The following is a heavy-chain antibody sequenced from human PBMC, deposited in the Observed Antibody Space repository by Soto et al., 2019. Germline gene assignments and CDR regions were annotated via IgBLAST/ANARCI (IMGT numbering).Heavy chain of an antibody. D-gene: IGHD2-21*01. CDR3: AREVIVDPPTLRY. Sequence: ASVEVSCKXSGYTFTGYDMHWVRQAPGQGLEWMGWINPNSGGTNYAQKFQGRVTMTRDTSISTAYMELSRLRSDDTAVYYCAREVIVDPPTLRYWGQGTLVTVSS. CDR1: GYTFTGYD. CDR2: INPNSGGT. V-gene: IGHV1-2*02. J-gene: IGHJ4*02.